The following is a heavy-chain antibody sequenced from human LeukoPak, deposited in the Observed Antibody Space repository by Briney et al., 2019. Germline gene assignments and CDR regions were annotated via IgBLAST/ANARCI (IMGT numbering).Heavy chain of an antibody. V-gene: IGHV3-48*02. CDR1: GFTFSTYS. Sequence: GGSLRLSCAASGFTFSTYSMTWVRQAPGKGLEWVSYIGYSNIPIYYADSVRGRFTVSRDNAKNSQYLQMNSLKDEDTAVYYCATAGSNAQTWWFDYWGRGVLVTVSS. CDR3: ATAGSNAQTWWFDY. CDR2: IGYSNIPI. J-gene: IGHJ4*02. D-gene: IGHD2-15*01.